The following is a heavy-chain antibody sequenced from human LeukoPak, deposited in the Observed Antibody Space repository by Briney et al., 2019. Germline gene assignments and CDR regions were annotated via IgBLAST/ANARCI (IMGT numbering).Heavy chain of an antibody. J-gene: IGHJ4*02. CDR2: IYPDDSDT. CDR1: GYQFTGFW. D-gene: IGHD2-2*01. CDR3: VRGYCSTARCSNFDH. Sequence: EESLKISCKASGYQFTGFWIGWVRQKPGKGLEWMGIIYPDDSDTRYSPSFQGQVTISADTSISTAYLQWSSLKASDTAMYFCVRGYCSTARCSNFDHWGPGTLVTVSS. V-gene: IGHV5-51*01.